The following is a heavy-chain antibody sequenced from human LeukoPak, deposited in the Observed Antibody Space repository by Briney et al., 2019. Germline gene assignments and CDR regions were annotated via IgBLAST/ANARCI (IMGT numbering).Heavy chain of an antibody. CDR2: IIPILGIA. V-gene: IGHV1-69*04. J-gene: IGHJ5*02. CDR1: GGIFSSYA. D-gene: IGHD3-10*01. Sequence: GASAKVSCKASGGIFSSYAISWVRQAPGQGLEWMGRIIPILGIANYAQKFQGRVTITADKSTSTAYMELSSLRSEDTAVYYCARAWSGSITMVRGVSWFDPWGQGTLVTVSS. CDR3: ARAWSGSITMVRGVSWFDP.